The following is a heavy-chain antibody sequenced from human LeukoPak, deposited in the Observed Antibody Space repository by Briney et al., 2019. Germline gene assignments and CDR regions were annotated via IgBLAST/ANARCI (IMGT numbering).Heavy chain of an antibody. CDR1: GYSFTNYR. CDR3: ARHVLYSYGPQWWFDP. J-gene: IGHJ5*02. Sequence: GESLKISCQGSGYSFTNYRISWVRHLPGRGLEWMGWIDASDSYTNYSPSFQGHVTIPADKSSSTAYLQWSSLKASDTAIYYCARHVLYSYGPQWWFDPWGQGTLVTVSS. CDR2: IDASDSYT. D-gene: IGHD5-18*01. V-gene: IGHV5-10-1*01.